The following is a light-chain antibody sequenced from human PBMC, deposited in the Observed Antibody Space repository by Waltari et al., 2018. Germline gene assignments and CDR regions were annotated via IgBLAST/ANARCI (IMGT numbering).Light chain of an antibody. J-gene: IGKJ2*01. V-gene: IGKV3D-15*01. CDR2: GAS. CDR3: LQRSDWPYT. Sequence: EVVLTQSPATLSRSPGERAILSCRASQSVSYSLAWFQRKPGQVPRLLIYGASRWATGTPERFSGSGSGTDFSLTINNLETEDIGVYYCLQRSDWPYTFGQGTTVEIK. CDR1: QSVSYS.